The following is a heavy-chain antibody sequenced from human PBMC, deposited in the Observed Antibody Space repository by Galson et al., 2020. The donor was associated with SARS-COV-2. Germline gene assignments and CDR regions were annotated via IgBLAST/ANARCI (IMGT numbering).Heavy chain of an antibody. CDR1: GLSLSTSRKC. Sequence: ESGPTLVKPTQTLTLPSTFSGLSLSTSRKCVSWNRQPPGKDLEWLARIDWDDDKFYSTSLKTRLTISKDTSKNQVVLTMTNMDPVDTATYYCARIRPKAVGTTYWYFDLWGRGTLVTVSS. D-gene: IGHD6-13*01. J-gene: IGHJ2*01. V-gene: IGHV2-70*17. CDR2: IDWDDDK. CDR3: ARIRPKAVGTTYWYFDL.